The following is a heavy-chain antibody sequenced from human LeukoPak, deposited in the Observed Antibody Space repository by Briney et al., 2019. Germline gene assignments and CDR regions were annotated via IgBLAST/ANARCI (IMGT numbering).Heavy chain of an antibody. Sequence: ASVKVSCKVSGYTLTELSMHWVRQAPGKGLEWMGGFDPEDGETLYAQKFQGRVTMTEDTSTDTAYMELSSLRSEDTAVYYCATAYRSGSYYNWFDPWGQGTLVTVSS. CDR1: GYTLTELS. V-gene: IGHV1-24*01. J-gene: IGHJ5*02. D-gene: IGHD1-26*01. CDR3: ATAYRSGSYYNWFDP. CDR2: FDPEDGET.